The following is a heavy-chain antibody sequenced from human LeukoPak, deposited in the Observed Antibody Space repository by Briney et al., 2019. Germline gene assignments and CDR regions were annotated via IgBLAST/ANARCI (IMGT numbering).Heavy chain of an antibody. CDR3: ASLYYDFWSGPS. D-gene: IGHD3-3*01. Sequence: PGGSLRLSCAVSGFTFSSYSMNWVRQAPGKGLEWVSYISSSSNTIYYADPVKGRFTISRDNAKNSLYLQMNSLRAEDTAVYYCASLYYDFWSGPSWGQGTLVTVSS. CDR2: ISSSSNTI. V-gene: IGHV3-48*01. CDR1: GFTFSSYS. J-gene: IGHJ5*02.